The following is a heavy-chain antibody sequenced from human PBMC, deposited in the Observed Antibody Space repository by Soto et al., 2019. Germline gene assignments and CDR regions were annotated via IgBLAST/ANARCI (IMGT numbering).Heavy chain of an antibody. D-gene: IGHD3-10*01. J-gene: IGHJ3*02. CDR3: ALDYYGSGSYPNDAFDI. CDR1: GFTFSSSA. CDR2: ISGSGGSP. Sequence: EVQLLESGGGLVQPGGSLRLSCAASGFTFSSSAMSWVRQAPGKRLEWVSAISGSGGSPYYADSVKGRFTISRDNYKKTLYLQMNSLRAEDTALYYCALDYYGSGSYPNDAFDIWGHGTMVTVSS. V-gene: IGHV3-23*01.